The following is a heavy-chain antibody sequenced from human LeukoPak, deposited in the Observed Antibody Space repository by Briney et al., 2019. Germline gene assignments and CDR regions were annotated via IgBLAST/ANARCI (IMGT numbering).Heavy chain of an antibody. V-gene: IGHV3-21*01. J-gene: IGHJ4*02. CDR2: ISSSSTYI. CDR1: GFTCSSYS. Sequence: GGSLRLSCGASGFTCSSYSMSWVRQAPGKGLEWVSSISSSSTYIYYVDSVKGRFTISRDDAKNSLYLQMNSLRPEDTALYYCARDWSGDDYWGQGTLVTVSA. CDR3: ARDWSGDDY. D-gene: IGHD3-3*01.